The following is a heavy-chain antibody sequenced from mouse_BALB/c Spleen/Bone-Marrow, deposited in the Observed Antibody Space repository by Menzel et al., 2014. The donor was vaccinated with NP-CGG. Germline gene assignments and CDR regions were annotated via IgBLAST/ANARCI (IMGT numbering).Heavy chain of an antibody. J-gene: IGHJ2*01. CDR2: INPSSGYT. V-gene: IGHV1-4*01. CDR1: GYTFASYT. D-gene: IGHD1-1*01. CDR3: ARESLYGSNYY. Sequence: VQLQQSGAELARPGASVKMSCKASGYTFASYTMHWVKQRPGQGLEWIGYINPSSGYTNYNQKFKDKATLTADKSSSTAYMQLSSLTSEDSAVYYCARESLYGSNYYWGQGTTLTVSS.